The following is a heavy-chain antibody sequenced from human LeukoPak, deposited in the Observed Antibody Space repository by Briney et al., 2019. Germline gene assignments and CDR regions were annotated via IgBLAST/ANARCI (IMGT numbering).Heavy chain of an antibody. Sequence: GGSLRCSCAASGLTVSSNYMSWVRQAPGKGLEWVSVIYSDDSTYYADSVRGRFTISRDNSKNTLYLQMNSLRAEDTAVYYCARDGRVGATRLNIWGQGTMVTVSS. D-gene: IGHD1-26*01. J-gene: IGHJ3*02. CDR3: ARDGRVGATRLNI. CDR2: IYSDDST. CDR1: GLTVSSNY. V-gene: IGHV3-66*02.